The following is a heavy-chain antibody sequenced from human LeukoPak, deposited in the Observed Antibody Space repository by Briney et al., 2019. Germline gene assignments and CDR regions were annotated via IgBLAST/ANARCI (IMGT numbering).Heavy chain of an antibody. CDR1: GLTFSAYG. J-gene: IGHJ4*02. CDR2: ISYDGSEM. V-gene: IGHV3-30*03. CDR3: AGSLGRISMHGKLIIRLDY. Sequence: GGSLRLTCGVSGLTFSAYGMHWVRQSPGKGLEWVAVISYDGSEMYYADSVRGRFTISRDNSKSTVFLEMNSLRPEDTGVYYCAGSLGRISMHGKLIIRLDYWGQGTLVSVSS. D-gene: IGHD2/OR15-2a*01.